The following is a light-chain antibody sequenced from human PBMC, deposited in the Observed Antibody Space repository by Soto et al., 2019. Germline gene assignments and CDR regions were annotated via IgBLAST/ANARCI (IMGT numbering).Light chain of an antibody. Sequence: DIHMTQSPSSLSASVGYRVTITFQSSQYIKNYLNWYQQKSGKAPKLLIYDASNLETGVPSRFSGSGSGTDFTFTISSLQPEDIATYYCQQYDNLPLTFGGGTKVDIK. CDR3: QQYDNLPLT. CDR1: QYIKNY. J-gene: IGKJ4*01. V-gene: IGKV1-33*01. CDR2: DAS.